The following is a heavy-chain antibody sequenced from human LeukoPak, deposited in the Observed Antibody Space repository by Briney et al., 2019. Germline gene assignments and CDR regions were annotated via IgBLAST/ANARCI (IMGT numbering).Heavy chain of an antibody. Sequence: GGSLRLSCAASGFTFSSYSMNWVRQAPGKGLEWVAVISYDGSNKYYADSVKGRFTISRDNSKNTLYLQMNSLRAEDTAVYYCAKTAATDYWGQGTLVTVSS. CDR1: GFTFSSYS. D-gene: IGHD6-13*01. CDR3: AKTAATDY. J-gene: IGHJ4*02. CDR2: ISYDGSNK. V-gene: IGHV3-30*18.